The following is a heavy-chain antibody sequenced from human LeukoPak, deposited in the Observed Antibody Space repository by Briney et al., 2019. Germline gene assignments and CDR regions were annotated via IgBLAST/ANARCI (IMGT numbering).Heavy chain of an antibody. CDR2: IIPILGIA. J-gene: IGHJ4*02. V-gene: IGHV1-69*04. CDR1: GGTFSSYA. D-gene: IGHD3-22*01. CDR3: ARGYYYDSSAPDY. Sequence: ASVKVSCKASGGTFSSYAISWVRQAPGQGLEWMGRIIPILGIANYAQKFQGRVTITADKSTSTAYMELSSLRSEDTAVYYCARGYYYDSSAPDYWGQGTLVTVSS.